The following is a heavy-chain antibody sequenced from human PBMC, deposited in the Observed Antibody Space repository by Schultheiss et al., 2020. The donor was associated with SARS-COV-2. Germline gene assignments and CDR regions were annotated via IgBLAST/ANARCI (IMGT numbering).Heavy chain of an antibody. CDR1: GYTFTSYG. J-gene: IGHJ6*02. V-gene: IGHV1-18*04. Sequence: GSLKISCKASGYTFTSYGISWVRQAPGQGLEWMGWISAYNGNTNYAQKLQGRVTMTTDTSTSTAYMELRSLRSDDTAVYYCAIAIVVVPAANYGMDVWGQGTTVTVSS. CDR2: ISAYNGNT. CDR3: AIAIVVVPAANYGMDV. D-gene: IGHD2-2*01.